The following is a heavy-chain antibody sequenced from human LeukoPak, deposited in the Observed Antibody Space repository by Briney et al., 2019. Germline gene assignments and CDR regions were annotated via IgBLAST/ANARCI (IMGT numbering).Heavy chain of an antibody. CDR2: LHTDGRT. D-gene: IGHD6-13*01. CDR1: GFTVTTTY. CDR3: ARVRERVGSSWYNAFDI. J-gene: IGHJ3*02. V-gene: IGHV3-53*01. Sequence: GGSLRLSCAASGFTVTTTYITWVRQAPGKGLEWVSVLHTDGRTYYADSVQGRFTISRDNSKNVLYLHMNSLIAEDTAIYYCARVRERVGSSWYNAFDIWGQGTMVTVSS.